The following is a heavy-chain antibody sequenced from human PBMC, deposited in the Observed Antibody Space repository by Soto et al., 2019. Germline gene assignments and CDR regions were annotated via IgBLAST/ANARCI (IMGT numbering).Heavy chain of an antibody. V-gene: IGHV4-59*01. D-gene: IGHD3-10*01. Sequence: TSETLSLTCTVSGGSISSYYWSWIRQPPGKGLEWIGYIYYSGSTNYNPSLKSRVTISVDTSKNQFSLKLSSVTAADTAVYYCARLLFGAANWFDPWGQGTLVTVSS. CDR1: GGSISSYY. J-gene: IGHJ5*02. CDR2: IYYSGST. CDR3: ARLLFGAANWFDP.